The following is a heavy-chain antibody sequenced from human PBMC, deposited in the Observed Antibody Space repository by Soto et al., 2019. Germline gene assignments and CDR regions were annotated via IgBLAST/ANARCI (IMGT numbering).Heavy chain of an antibody. CDR1: GFTFSNYA. CDR2: ISGSGGST. V-gene: IGHV3-23*01. Sequence: EVQVLDSGGGLVQPGGSLRLACAASGFTFSNYAMSWVRQAPGKWLEWVSIISGSGGSTYYADSVTGRFTISRDNSENTLALHMHSLRAEDTAVYYCAKIPLANRYFDYWGQGNLVIVSS. D-gene: IGHD1-20*01. J-gene: IGHJ4*02. CDR3: AKIPLANRYFDY.